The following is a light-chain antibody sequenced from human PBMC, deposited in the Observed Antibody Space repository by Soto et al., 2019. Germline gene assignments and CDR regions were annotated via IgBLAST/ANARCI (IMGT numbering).Light chain of an antibody. Sequence: DIQMTQSPSTLSASVGDRVTITCRASQSVSPWLAWYQQRPGKAPKVLMYTTSTLPAGVPSRFSGSGYGTEFNLTISSLQPDDFATYYCQQYKTYSRTFGQGTKVEIK. CDR1: QSVSPW. CDR2: TTS. CDR3: QQYKTYSRT. J-gene: IGKJ1*01. V-gene: IGKV1-5*03.